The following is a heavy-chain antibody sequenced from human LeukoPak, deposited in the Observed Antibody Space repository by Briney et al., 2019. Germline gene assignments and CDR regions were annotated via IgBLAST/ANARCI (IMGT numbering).Heavy chain of an antibody. CDR2: IYYSGTT. V-gene: IGHV4-59*01. CDR1: GDSISSYY. Sequence: PSETLSLTCSVSGDSISSYYWSWIRQPPGKGLEWIGYIYYSGTTNYSPSLKSRVTISVDTSKNQFSLKLSSVTAADTAVYYCARGVYKAAGQYGYWGQGTLVTVSS. D-gene: IGHD6-13*01. J-gene: IGHJ4*02. CDR3: ARGVYKAAGQYGY.